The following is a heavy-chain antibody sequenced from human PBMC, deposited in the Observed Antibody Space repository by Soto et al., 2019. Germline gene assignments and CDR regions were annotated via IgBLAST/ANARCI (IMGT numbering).Heavy chain of an antibody. CDR3: ARDERTYYYDSSGYPGNAFDI. V-gene: IGHV1-18*01. CDR2: ISAYNGNT. CDR1: GYTFTSYG. Sequence: GASVKVSCKASGYTFTSYGISWVRQAPGQGLEWMGWISAYNGNTNYAQKLQGRVTMTTDTSTSTAYMELRSLRSDDTAVYYCARDERTYYYDSSGYPGNAFDIWGQGTMVTVSS. J-gene: IGHJ3*02. D-gene: IGHD3-22*01.